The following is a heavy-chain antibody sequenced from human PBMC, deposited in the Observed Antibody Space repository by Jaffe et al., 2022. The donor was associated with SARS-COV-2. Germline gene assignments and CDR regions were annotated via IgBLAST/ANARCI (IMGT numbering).Heavy chain of an antibody. CDR1: GFSLSTSGVG. Sequence: QITLKESGPTLVKPTQTLTLTCTFSGFSLSTSGVGVGWIRQPPGKALEWLALIYWDDDKRYSPSLKSRLTITKDTSKNQVVLTMTNMDPVDTATYYCAHRGGRVGPPRDDAFDIWGQGTMVTVSS. CDR2: IYWDDDK. V-gene: IGHV2-5*02. CDR3: AHRGGRVGPPRDDAFDI. D-gene: IGHD1-26*01. J-gene: IGHJ3*02.